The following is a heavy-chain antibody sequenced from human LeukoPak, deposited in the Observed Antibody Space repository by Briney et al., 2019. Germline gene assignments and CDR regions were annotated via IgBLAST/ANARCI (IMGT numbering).Heavy chain of an antibody. CDR1: GGSFSRYA. CDR3: ATRVRAVAGVVYYYYGMDV. Sequence: SVKVSCKASGGSFSRYAISWVRQAPGRRLEWMGGIIPIFGTANYAQKFQGRVTITADESTSTAYMELSSLRSEDTAVYYCATRVRAVAGVVYYYYGMDVWGQGTTVTVSS. J-gene: IGHJ6*02. V-gene: IGHV1-69*13. CDR2: IIPIFGTA. D-gene: IGHD6-19*01.